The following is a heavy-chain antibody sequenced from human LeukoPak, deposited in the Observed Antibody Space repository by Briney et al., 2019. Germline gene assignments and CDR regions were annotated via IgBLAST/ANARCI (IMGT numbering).Heavy chain of an antibody. J-gene: IGHJ4*02. V-gene: IGHV3-74*01. CDR3: ARVAYSSNWYIDY. Sequence: GGSLRLSCAASGFSFSSYWMHWVRQAPGKGLVWVSRLNTDGSSTNYADSVKGRFTISRDNAKNTLYLQMNSLRAEDTAICYCARVAYSSNWYIDYWGQGTLVAVSS. CDR2: LNTDGSST. CDR1: GFSFSSYW. D-gene: IGHD6-13*01.